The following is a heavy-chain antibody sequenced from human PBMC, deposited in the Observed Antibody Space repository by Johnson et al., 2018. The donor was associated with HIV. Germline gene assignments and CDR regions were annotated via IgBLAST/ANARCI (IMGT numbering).Heavy chain of an antibody. D-gene: IGHD6-13*01. V-gene: IGHV3-30*18. J-gene: IGHJ3*02. Sequence: QMLLVESGGVVVQPGGSLRLSCVASGFTFSSYGMNWVRQAPGKGLEWVAVISYDGSDKYYADSVKGRLTISRDNSKNTLYLQMNSLRAEDTAVYYCAKVRRGSSWYIAFDIWGQGTMVTVSS. CDR3: AKVRRGSSWYIAFDI. CDR2: ISYDGSDK. CDR1: GFTFSSYG.